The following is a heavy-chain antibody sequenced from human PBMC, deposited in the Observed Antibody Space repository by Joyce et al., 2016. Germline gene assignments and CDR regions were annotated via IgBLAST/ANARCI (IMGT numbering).Heavy chain of an antibody. CDR2: ISASSGTI. V-gene: IGHV3-48*02. Sequence: EVQLVESGGGLVQPGGSLRIFCAASGLRINTYSINWVRQAPGSVLEVLAYISASSGTIYYADSVKGRFTISRDNAKNSVYLQMNSLRDEDTAVYYCARVGRTGYTCDYWGQGTLVTVSS. J-gene: IGHJ4*02. CDR1: GLRINTYS. CDR3: ARVGRTGYTCDY. D-gene: IGHD5-24*01.